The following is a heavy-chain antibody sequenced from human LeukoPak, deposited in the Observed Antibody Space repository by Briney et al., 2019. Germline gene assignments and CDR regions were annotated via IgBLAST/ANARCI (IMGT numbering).Heavy chain of an antibody. J-gene: IGHJ6*02. Sequence: ASVKVSCKASGYTFTSYGISWVRQAPGQGLEWMGWISAYNGNTNYAQKLQGRVTMTTDTSTSTAYMELRSLRSDDTAVYYCARSPPRSSRHYYYGMDVWGQGTTVTVSS. CDR2: ISAYNGNT. CDR1: GYTFTSYG. V-gene: IGHV1-18*01. CDR3: ARSPPRSSRHYYYGMDV.